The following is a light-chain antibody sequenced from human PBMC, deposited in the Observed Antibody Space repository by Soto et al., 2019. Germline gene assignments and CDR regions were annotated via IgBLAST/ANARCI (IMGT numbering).Light chain of an antibody. CDR2: CAS. J-gene: IGKJ1*01. Sequence: ELLVTQSPGTLSLSPGERATLSCRDSQRVSSSYLAWYQQKPGQAPRLLIYCASSRATGVPARFSGSGSGTDFTLTISRLEPEDFAMYYCQQYGSSPWKFGQGTKVDIK. V-gene: IGKV3-20*01. CDR3: QQYGSSPWK. CDR1: QRVSSSY.